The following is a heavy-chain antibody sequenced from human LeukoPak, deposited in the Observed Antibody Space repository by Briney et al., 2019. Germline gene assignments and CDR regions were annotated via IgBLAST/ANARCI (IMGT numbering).Heavy chain of an antibody. CDR2: INSCNGNT. CDR3: ARTKTLGYCSSTSCYTSGWFDP. J-gene: IGHJ5*02. V-gene: IGHV1-3*01. D-gene: IGHD2-2*02. Sequence: ASVQVSCKASGYTFTSYAMHWVRQPPAQRLEWMGWINSCNGNTKYSQKFQGRVTITRDTYASTAYMELSSLRSEDTDVYYCARTKTLGYCSSTSCYTSGWFDPWGQGTLVTVSS. CDR1: GYTFTSYA.